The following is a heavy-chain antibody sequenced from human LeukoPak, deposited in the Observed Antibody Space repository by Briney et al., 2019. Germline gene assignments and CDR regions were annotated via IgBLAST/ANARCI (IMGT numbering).Heavy chain of an antibody. CDR2: ISAYNGNT. J-gene: IGHJ4*02. Sequence: ASVTVSCTASGYAFTSYGISWERHAPGQGLELMGWISAYNGNTDYAQKLQGRVTMTTYTSTSTDYMELRSLRSEDTGVYYFSRGDLINFDYWGQGTLVTVSS. D-gene: IGHD3-16*01. V-gene: IGHV1-18*01. CDR1: GYAFTSYG. CDR3: SRGDLINFDY.